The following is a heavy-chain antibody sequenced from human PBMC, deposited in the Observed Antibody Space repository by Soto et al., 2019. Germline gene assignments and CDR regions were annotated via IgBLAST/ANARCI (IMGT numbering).Heavy chain of an antibody. CDR2: ISPSVGST. D-gene: IGHD1-26*01. CDR3: GREIVETDY. Sequence: QVQLVQSGAEVKKPGASVKVSCEASGYTFTSYNIHLVRQAPGQGLEWMGVISPSVGSTSYAQKFQGRVTMTRDTSTNTVYMELSSLRSEDTAVYYCGREIVETDYWGQGTLVTVSS. V-gene: IGHV1-46*03. CDR1: GYTFTSYN. J-gene: IGHJ4*02.